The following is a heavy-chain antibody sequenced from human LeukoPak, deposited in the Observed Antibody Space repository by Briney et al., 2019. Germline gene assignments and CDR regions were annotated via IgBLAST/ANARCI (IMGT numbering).Heavy chain of an antibody. CDR1: GFTFSSYA. D-gene: IGHD3-22*01. CDR3: AKDPYDSSGYYYLGYFQH. V-gene: IGHV3-23*01. J-gene: IGHJ1*01. CDR2: ISGSGGST. Sequence: PGGSLRLSCAASGFTFSSYAMGWVPQAPGKGLEWVSAISGSGGSTYYADSVKGRFTISRDNSKNTLYLQMNSLRAEDTAVYYCAKDPYDSSGYYYLGYFQHWGQGTLVTVSS.